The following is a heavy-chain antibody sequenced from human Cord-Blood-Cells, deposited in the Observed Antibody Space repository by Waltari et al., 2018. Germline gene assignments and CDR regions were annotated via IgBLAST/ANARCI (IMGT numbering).Heavy chain of an antibody. Sequence: QVQLVQSGAEVKKPGASVKVSCKASGYTFTSYDINWVRQATGQGLEWMGWMNPNSGNTGYAQKFQGRVTMTSNTSISTAYMELSSLRSEDTAVYYCASYSSSSDYYGMDVWGQGTTVTVSS. CDR2: MNPNSGNT. V-gene: IGHV1-8*01. J-gene: IGHJ6*02. CDR3: ASYSSSSDYYGMDV. CDR1: GYTFTSYD. D-gene: IGHD6-6*01.